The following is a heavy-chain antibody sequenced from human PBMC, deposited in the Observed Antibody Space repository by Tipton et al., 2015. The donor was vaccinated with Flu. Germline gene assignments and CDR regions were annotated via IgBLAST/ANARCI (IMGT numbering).Heavy chain of an antibody. J-gene: IGHJ4*02. CDR3: ARSSYSSSWFFDY. V-gene: IGHV3-7*01. D-gene: IGHD6-13*01. Sequence: SLRLSCATSGFTFSHYWMNWVRQAPGKGLEWVAKIKQDGSEKYYVDSVKGRFTISRDNAKNSLYLQMNSLRAEDTAVYFCARSSYSSSWFFDYWGQGTLVTVSS. CDR1: GFTFSHYW. CDR2: IKQDGSEK.